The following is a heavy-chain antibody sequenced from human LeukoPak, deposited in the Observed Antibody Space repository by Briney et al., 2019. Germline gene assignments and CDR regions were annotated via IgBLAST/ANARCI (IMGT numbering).Heavy chain of an antibody. CDR3: AKQLGYCSDGSCYFPY. J-gene: IGHJ4*02. CDR1: GFTFSDYW. D-gene: IGHD2-15*01. V-gene: IGHV3-23*01. CDR2: ISNNGGYT. Sequence: GGSLRLSCAASGFTFSDYWMSWVRQAPGKGLEWVSAISNNGGYTYYADSVQSRFTISRDNSKSTLCLQMNSLRAEDTAVYYCAKQLGYCSDGSCYFPYWGQGTLVTVSS.